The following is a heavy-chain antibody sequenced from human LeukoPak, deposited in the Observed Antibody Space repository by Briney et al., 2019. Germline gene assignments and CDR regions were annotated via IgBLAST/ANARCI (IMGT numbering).Heavy chain of an antibody. V-gene: IGHV1-18*01. D-gene: IGHD4-17*01. CDR2: ISTHNGDT. Sequence: ASVTVSRKSSGYTFSDYSINWVRQAPGEGLEWMGWISTHNGDTKYAQKFQGRVTMTTDTSTSTVTMELRSLRADDTAVYYCARDGHYRHFDYWGQGTVVTVSS. J-gene: IGHJ4*01. CDR3: ARDGHYRHFDY. CDR1: GYTFSDYS.